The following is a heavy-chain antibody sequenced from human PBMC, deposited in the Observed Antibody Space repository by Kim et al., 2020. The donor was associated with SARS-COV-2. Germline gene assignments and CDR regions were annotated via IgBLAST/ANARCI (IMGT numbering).Heavy chain of an antibody. Sequence: KNCVNSVKGRFSISRDNPQKSLNLQMNSLRVEDTAVYYCARDPGSSAFDLWGQGTLVTVSS. CDR3: ARDPGSSAFDL. D-gene: IGHD1-26*01. J-gene: IGHJ4*02. V-gene: IGHV3-7*01. CDR2: K.